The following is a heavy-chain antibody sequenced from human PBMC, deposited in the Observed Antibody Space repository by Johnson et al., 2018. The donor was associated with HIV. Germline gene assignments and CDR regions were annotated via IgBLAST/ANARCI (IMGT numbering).Heavy chain of an antibody. D-gene: IGHD5-24*01. CDR1: GFTFDDYD. J-gene: IGHJ3*02. Sequence: VQLVESGGDVVRPGGSLRLSCAASGFTFDDYDMTWVRQPPGKGLEWVSGINWNGGTTGYADSVKGRFTISRDNSKNTLFLKMNSLRAEDTAVYYCAKDQGIEMAGYDGFDIWGQGTMVTVSS. V-gene: IGHV3-20*04. CDR3: AKDQGIEMAGYDGFDI. CDR2: INWNGGTT.